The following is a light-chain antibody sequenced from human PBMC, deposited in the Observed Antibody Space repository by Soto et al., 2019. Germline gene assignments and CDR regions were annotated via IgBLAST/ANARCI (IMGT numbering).Light chain of an antibody. CDR1: QSDSSN. J-gene: IGKJ5*01. Sequence: PGERATLSFMAIQSDSSNLPRDQQKPGQPPRLLIYGASTRATGIPASFSGSGAGKEFTLTISSLQSEDFENYYYQQYNNWPITFGQGTRLEIK. CDR3: QQYNNWPIT. CDR2: GAS. V-gene: IGKV3-15*01.